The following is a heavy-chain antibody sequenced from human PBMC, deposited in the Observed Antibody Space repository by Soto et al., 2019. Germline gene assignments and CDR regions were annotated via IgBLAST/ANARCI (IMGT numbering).Heavy chain of an antibody. CDR1: GYTFTSYT. D-gene: IGHD3-10*01. CDR3: ARSSGSFYTLGH. CDR2: SNIAKGNT. Sequence: QGQLVQTGAEGKKPGASVKVSCTASGYTFTSYTIHWVRQAPGQRPEWMGWSNIAKGNTQYSQKLQGRVTFTRDTSAITAYMELRTLRSEDTAVYYCARSSGSFYTLGHWGQGTLVTVSS. J-gene: IGHJ4*02. V-gene: IGHV1-3*04.